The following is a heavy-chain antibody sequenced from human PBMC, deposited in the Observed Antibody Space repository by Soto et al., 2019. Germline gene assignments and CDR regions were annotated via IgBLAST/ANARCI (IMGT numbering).Heavy chain of an antibody. Sequence: PGGSLRLSCTASGFVFHDYSMHWVRQAPGKGLEWVSLISGSGAKTYYADSVKGRFNISRDNSKNYLNLKMNSLRTDDTALYYCVKEMATLYFDYWGQGT. D-gene: IGHD5-12*01. J-gene: IGHJ4*02. CDR1: GFVFHDYS. V-gene: IGHV3-43*01. CDR2: ISGSGAKT. CDR3: VKEMATLYFDY.